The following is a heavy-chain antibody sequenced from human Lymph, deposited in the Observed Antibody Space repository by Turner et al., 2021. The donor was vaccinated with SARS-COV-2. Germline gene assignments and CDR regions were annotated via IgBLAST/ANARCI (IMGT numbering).Heavy chain of an antibody. CDR1: GGSISSTS. J-gene: IGHJ6*02. CDR2: FYKIGSI. V-gene: IGHV4-59*08. D-gene: IGHD1-1*01. Sequence: QVQLQESGPGLVRPSETLPLTCTVSGGSISSTSCSWIRQSPGRGLEWIGYFYKIGSIDYNPTLRSRVTISVDTSKNQLSLNLISVTAADTAVYYCARHQGSTSGYDHGMSVWGQGTAVIVSS. CDR3: ARHQGSTSGYDHGMSV.